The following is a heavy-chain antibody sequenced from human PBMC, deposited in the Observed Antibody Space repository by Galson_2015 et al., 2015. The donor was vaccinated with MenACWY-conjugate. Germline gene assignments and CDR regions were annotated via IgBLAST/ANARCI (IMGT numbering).Heavy chain of an antibody. CDR2: INSDGRST. CDR1: GFTFSTYW. CDR3: ARLSGNYRTTSHFDY. Sequence: SLRLSCAASGFTFSTYWMHWVRQAPGKGLVWVSRINSDGRSTSYADSVKGRFTISRDNAKNTLYLQMNSLRAEDTAVYYCARLSGNYRTTSHFDYWGQGTLVTVSS. V-gene: IGHV3-74*01. D-gene: IGHD1-26*01. J-gene: IGHJ4*02.